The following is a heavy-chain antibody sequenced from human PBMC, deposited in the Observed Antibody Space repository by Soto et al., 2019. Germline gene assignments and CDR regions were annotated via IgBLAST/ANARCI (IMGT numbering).Heavy chain of an antibody. J-gene: IGHJ4*02. V-gene: IGHV3-23*01. CDR1: GFTFSNYA. Sequence: EVQLLDSGGGLVQPGGSLRLSCAASGFTFSNYAMSWVRQAPGKGLEWVSIISGSGDSTYYADSVKVRFTISRDNSRNTLYLQMNSLRAGDSAKYYCAKEGTSGLYYFDYWGQGTLVTVSS. CDR2: ISGSGDST. CDR3: AKEGTSGLYYFDY. D-gene: IGHD6-19*01.